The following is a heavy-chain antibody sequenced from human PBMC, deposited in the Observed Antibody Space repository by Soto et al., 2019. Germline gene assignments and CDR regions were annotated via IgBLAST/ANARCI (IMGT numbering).Heavy chain of an antibody. CDR2: ISWNSGSI. Sequence: EVQLVESGGGLVQPGRSLRLSCAASGFTFDDYAMHWVRQAPGKGLEWVSGISWNSGSIGYADSVKGRFTISRDNAKNSLYLQMNSLRAEDTALYYCAKDNLPSLAAAGTGFDYWGQGTLVTVSS. V-gene: IGHV3-9*01. D-gene: IGHD6-13*01. CDR1: GFTFDDYA. CDR3: AKDNLPSLAAAGTGFDY. J-gene: IGHJ4*02.